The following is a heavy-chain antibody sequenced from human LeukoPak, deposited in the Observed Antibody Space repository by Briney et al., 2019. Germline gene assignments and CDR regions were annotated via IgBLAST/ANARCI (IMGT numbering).Heavy chain of an antibody. CDR2: INPNSGGT. V-gene: IGHV1-2*02. Sequence: ASVKVSCKTSGYRFTDYYMHWVRQAPGQGLEWMGWINPNSGGTGAAQKFQGRVTMTRDTSITTVYMEVSWLTSDDTAIYYCARADRLHGGPYLIGPWGQGTLVTVSS. CDR1: GYRFTDYY. CDR3: ARADRLHGGPYLIGP. J-gene: IGHJ5*02. D-gene: IGHD2-21*01.